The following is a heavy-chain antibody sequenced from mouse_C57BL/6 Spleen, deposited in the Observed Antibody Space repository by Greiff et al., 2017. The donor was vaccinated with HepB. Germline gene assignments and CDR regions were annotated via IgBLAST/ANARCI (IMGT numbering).Heavy chain of an antibody. CDR2: ISYDGSN. CDR3: ARDRTKEPLYYFDY. Sequence: VQLKESGPGLVKPSQSLSLTCSVTGYSITSGYYWNWIRQFPGNKLEWMGYISYDGSNNYNPSLKNRISITHDTSKDQFVLKLNTVTTEETATYYCARDRTKEPLYYFDYWGQGTTLTVSS. CDR1: GYSITSGYY. J-gene: IGHJ2*01. D-gene: IGHD1-3*01. V-gene: IGHV3-6*01.